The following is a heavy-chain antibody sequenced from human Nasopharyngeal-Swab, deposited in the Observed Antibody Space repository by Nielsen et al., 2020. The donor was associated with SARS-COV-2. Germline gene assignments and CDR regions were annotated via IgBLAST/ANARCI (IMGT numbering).Heavy chain of an antibody. Sequence: SETLSLTCAVYGGSFSGYYWGWIRQPPGKGLEWIGEINHSGSTNYNPSLKSRLTISVDTSKNQFSLKLSSVTAADTAVYYCASHFPNIGYSSGWYGGFDYWGQGTLVTVSS. CDR1: GGSFSGYY. V-gene: IGHV4-34*01. CDR3: ASHFPNIGYSSGWYGGFDY. J-gene: IGHJ4*02. D-gene: IGHD6-19*01. CDR2: INHSGST.